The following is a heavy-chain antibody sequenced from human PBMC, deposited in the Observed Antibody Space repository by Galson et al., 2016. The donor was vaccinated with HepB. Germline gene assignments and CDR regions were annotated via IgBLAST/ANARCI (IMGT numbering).Heavy chain of an antibody. CDR3: TRPCHTDCFYGVDV. CDR1: GFTFRGST. CDR2: IRTKTNNYAT. V-gene: IGHV3-73*01. Sequence: SLRLSCAASGFTFRGSTLHWVRQASGKGLEWVGLIRTKTNNYATAYGASVKGRFTISRDDSENTAYLQMNSLKTEDTAVYYCTRPCHTDCFYGVDVWGQGTAVIVSS. D-gene: IGHD2-8*01. J-gene: IGHJ6*02.